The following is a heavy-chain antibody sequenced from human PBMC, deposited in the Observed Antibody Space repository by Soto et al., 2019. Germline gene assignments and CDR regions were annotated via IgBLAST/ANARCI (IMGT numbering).Heavy chain of an antibody. D-gene: IGHD2-15*01. Sequence: SETLSLTCTVSGGSISSYYWSWIRQPAGKGLEWIGYIYYSGSTNYNPSLKSRVTISVDTSKNQFPLKLSSVTAADTAVYYCARDHRGYCRGGSCLNWFDPWGQGTLVTVSS. J-gene: IGHJ5*02. V-gene: IGHV4-59*01. CDR3: ARDHRGYCRGGSCLNWFDP. CDR1: GGSISSYY. CDR2: IYYSGST.